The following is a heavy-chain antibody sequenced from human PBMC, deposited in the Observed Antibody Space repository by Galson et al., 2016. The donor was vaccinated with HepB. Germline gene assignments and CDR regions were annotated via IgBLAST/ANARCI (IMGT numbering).Heavy chain of an antibody. CDR3: ARASSELDY. J-gene: IGHJ4*02. CDR2: ISSSGSYNT. V-gene: IGHV3-11*05. D-gene: IGHD6-19*01. Sequence: SLRLSCAASGFSLSDYYMTWIRQAPGKGLEWVSYISSSGSYNTNYADSVKGRFTISRDNAKNSPYLQMDSLRVEDTAVYYCARASSELDYWGQGTLVTVSS. CDR1: GFSLSDYY.